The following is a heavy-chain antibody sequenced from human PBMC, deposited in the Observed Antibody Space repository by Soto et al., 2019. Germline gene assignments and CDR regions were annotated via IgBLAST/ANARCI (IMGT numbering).Heavy chain of an antibody. CDR3: AKAWGMDC. Sequence: EVQLLESGGGLVEPGGSRRLSCAASGFTFSSYTMIWVCQAPGKWLEWVSTIRGSGSSTYSADSVKGRFTISRDNSKNTLYLQMNSLRVEDTAIYDCAKAWGMDCWVQGTLVTV. J-gene: IGHJ4*02. CDR1: GFTFSSYT. V-gene: IGHV3-23*01. CDR2: IRGSGSST. D-gene: IGHD7-27*01.